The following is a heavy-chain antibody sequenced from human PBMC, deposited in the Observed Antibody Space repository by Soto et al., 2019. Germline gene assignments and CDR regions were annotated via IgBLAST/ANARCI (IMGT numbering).Heavy chain of an antibody. CDR3: AKDTYYGSGSPFEP. D-gene: IGHD3-10*01. Sequence: VGSLRLSCAASGFTFSSYGMHWVRQAPGKGLEWVAVISYDGSNKYYADSVKGRFTISRDNSKNTLYLQMNSLRAEDTAVYYCAKDTYYGSGSPFEPWGQGTLVTVSS. V-gene: IGHV3-30*18. J-gene: IGHJ5*02. CDR2: ISYDGSNK. CDR1: GFTFSSYG.